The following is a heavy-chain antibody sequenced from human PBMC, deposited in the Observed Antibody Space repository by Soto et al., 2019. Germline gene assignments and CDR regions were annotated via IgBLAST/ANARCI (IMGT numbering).Heavy chain of an antibody. J-gene: IGHJ6*02. V-gene: IGHV1-2*04. CDR1: GYTLTELS. CDR2: INPNSGGT. Sequence: ASVKVSCKVSGYTLTELSMHWVRQAPGKGLEWMGWINPNSGGTNYAQKFQGWVTMTRDTSISTAYMELSRLRSDDTAVYYCARDRLLGIVGARTYYYGMDVWGQGTTVTVSS. CDR3: ARDRLLGIVGARTYYYGMDV. D-gene: IGHD1-26*01.